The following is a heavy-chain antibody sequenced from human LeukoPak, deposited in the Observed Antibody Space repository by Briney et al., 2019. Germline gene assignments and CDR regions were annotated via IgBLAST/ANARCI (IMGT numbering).Heavy chain of an antibody. CDR3: ARVGYGSGSWGWFDP. V-gene: IGHV4-59*01. J-gene: IGHJ5*02. CDR2: IYYSGTT. D-gene: IGHD3-10*01. CDR1: GGSISGFF. Sequence: SETLSLTCTVSGGSISGFFWTWIRQSPGKGPEHIGYIYYSGTTDYNPTLKSRVSMSVDTSKNQFFLNLTSVTAADTAIYYCARVGYGSGSWGWFDPWGQGTLVTVSS.